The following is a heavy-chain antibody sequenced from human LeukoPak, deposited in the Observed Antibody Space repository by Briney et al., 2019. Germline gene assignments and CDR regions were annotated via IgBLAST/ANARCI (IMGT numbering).Heavy chain of an antibody. Sequence: SETLSLTCAVYGGSFSGYYWSCIRQPPGKGLEWIGEINHSGSTNCNPSLKSRVTISVDMSKNQFSLKLSSVTAADTAVYYCARIGGSGWYGGRVYWGQGTLVTVSS. CDR2: INHSGST. CDR1: GGSFSGYY. J-gene: IGHJ4*02. V-gene: IGHV4-34*01. CDR3: ARIGGSGWYGGRVY. D-gene: IGHD6-19*01.